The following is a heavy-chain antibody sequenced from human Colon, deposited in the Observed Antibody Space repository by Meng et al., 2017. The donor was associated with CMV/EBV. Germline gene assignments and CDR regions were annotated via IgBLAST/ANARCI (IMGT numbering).Heavy chain of an antibody. J-gene: IGHJ4*02. V-gene: IGHV3-21*01. CDR1: GFTFSNYS. D-gene: IGHD1-1*01. CDR3: ARDYHTNGPPPLDF. Sequence: GGSLRLSCVVSGFTFSNYSMSWVRQAPGKGLEWVSSISSSRNSTFYSGSVKGRFTISRDNTKKSLSLQMNNLRAEDTAVYYCARDYHTNGPPPLDFRGQGTRVTVSS. CDR2: ISSSRNST.